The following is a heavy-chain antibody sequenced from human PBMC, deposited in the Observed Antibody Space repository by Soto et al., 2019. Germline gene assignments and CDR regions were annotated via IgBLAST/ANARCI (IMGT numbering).Heavy chain of an antibody. CDR2: ASARNTNT. CDR3: AKDVTSHGPRGYSSSWYGWFDP. Sequence: EVQLLESGGGLVQPGGSLRLSCAASGFTFSSHVMSWVRQAPGRGLEWVAAASARNTNTYYADYVKGRFTISRDNSKSTVYLQVDSLRVEDTAVYQCAKDVTSHGPRGYSSSWYGWFDPWGQGTLVGVSS. V-gene: IGHV3-23*01. J-gene: IGHJ5*02. D-gene: IGHD6-13*01. CDR1: GFTFSSHV.